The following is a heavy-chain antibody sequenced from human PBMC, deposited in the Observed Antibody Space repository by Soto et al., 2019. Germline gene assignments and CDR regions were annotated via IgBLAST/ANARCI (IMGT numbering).Heavy chain of an antibody. CDR3: AKGPSSLLVPYYYYGMDV. CDR2: ISGSGGST. D-gene: IGHD6-19*01. CDR1: GFTFSSYA. Sequence: GGSLGLSCAASGFTFSSYAMSWVRQAPGKGLEWVSAISGSGGSTYYADSVKGRFTISRDNSKNTLYLQMNSLRAEDTAVYYCAKGPSSLLVPYYYYGMDVWGQGTTVTVSS. V-gene: IGHV3-23*01. J-gene: IGHJ6*02.